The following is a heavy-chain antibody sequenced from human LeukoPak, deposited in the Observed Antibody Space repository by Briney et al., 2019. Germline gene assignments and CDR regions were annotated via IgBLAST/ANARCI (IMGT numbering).Heavy chain of an antibody. V-gene: IGHV3-23*01. CDR1: GFTFSSYA. D-gene: IGHD2-2*01. Sequence: GGSLRLSCAASGFTFSSYAMGWVRQAPGKGLEWVSAISGSGGSTYYADSVKGRFTISRDNAKNSLYLQMNSLRAEDTAVYYCAREVRCSSTSCYNAVYYYYYYMDVWGKGTTVTVSS. CDR3: AREVRCSSTSCYNAVYYYYYYMDV. CDR2: ISGSGGST. J-gene: IGHJ6*03.